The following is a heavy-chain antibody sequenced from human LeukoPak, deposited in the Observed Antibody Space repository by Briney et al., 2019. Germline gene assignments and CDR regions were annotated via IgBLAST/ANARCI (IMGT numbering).Heavy chain of an antibody. D-gene: IGHD4-17*01. CDR2: ISSSGSTI. J-gene: IGHJ4*02. CDR3: ATYYGDYGLPPFDY. CDR1: GFTFSDYY. Sequence: KSGGSLRLSCAASGFTFSDYYMSWIRQAPGKGLEWVSYISSSGSTIYYADSVKGRFTISRDNAKNSLYLQMNSLRAEDTAVYYCATYYGDYGLPPFDYWGQGTLVTVSS. V-gene: IGHV3-11*01.